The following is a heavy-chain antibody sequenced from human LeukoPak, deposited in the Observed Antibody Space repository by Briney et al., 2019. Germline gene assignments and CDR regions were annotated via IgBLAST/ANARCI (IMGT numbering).Heavy chain of an antibody. J-gene: IGHJ3*01. Sequence: GGSLRLSCAASGFIFSNYWMHWVRQAPGEGLVWVSRINSDGSSTSYADSVKGRFTISRDNAKNTLYLQMNSLRAEDTAVYYCARTRGYSGYDLTDWGQGTMVTVSS. D-gene: IGHD5-12*01. CDR2: INSDGSST. V-gene: IGHV3-74*01. CDR1: GFIFSNYW. CDR3: ARTRGYSGYDLTD.